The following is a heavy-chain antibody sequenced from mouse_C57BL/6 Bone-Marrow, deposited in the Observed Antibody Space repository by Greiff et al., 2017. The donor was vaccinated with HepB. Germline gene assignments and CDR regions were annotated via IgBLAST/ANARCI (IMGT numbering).Heavy chain of an antibody. CDR2: ISYDGSN. CDR3: ARGVYYYGSSYVDY. CDR1: GYSITSGYY. Sequence: DVQLQESGPGLVKPSQSLSLTCSVTGYSITSGYYWNWIRQFPGNKLEWMGYISYDGSNNYNPSLKNRISITRDTSKNQFFLKLNSVTTEDTATYYCARGVYYYGSSYVDYWGQGTTLTVSS. J-gene: IGHJ2*01. V-gene: IGHV3-6*01. D-gene: IGHD1-1*01.